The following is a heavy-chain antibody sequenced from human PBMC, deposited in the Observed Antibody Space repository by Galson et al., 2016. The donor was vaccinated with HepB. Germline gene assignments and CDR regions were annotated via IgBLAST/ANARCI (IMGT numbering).Heavy chain of an antibody. CDR3: VSATWHYAGCYFDF. CDR2: LSDSGRST. D-gene: IGHD1-7*01. J-gene: IGHJ4*02. CDR1: GFTFSTNA. Sequence: SLRLSCAASGFTFSTNAMSWVRQAPGKGLQWVSGLSDSGRSTYYANSVKGRFTISRDNSKNALYPEMNSLRVEDTAVYYCVSATWHYAGCYFDFWGQGTLVTVSS. V-gene: IGHV3-23*01.